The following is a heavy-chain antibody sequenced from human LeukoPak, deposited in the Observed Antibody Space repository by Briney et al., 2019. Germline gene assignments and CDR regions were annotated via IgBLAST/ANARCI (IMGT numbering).Heavy chain of an antibody. CDR2: ISAYNGNT. CDR1: GYTFTSYG. J-gene: IGHJ5*02. V-gene: IGHV1-18*01. D-gene: IGHD3-3*01. Sequence: ASVKVSCKASGYTFTSYGISLVRQAPGQGLEWMGWISAYNGNTNYAQKLQGRVTMTTDTSTSTAYMELRSLRSDDTAVYYCARSIPRNDFWKGNWFDPWGQGTLVTVSS. CDR3: ARSIPRNDFWKGNWFDP.